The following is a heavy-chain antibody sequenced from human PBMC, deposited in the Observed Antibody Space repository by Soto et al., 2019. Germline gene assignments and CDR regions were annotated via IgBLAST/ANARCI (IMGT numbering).Heavy chain of an antibody. CDR2: IYYSVST. Sequence: QVQLQESGPGLVKPSETLSLTCTVSGGSISSYYWSWIRQPPGKGLEWIGYIYYSVSTNYNPSLKSRVTISVDTSKNQFSLKLSSVNAADTAVYYCARRWGDAFDIWGQGTMVTVSS. V-gene: IGHV4-59*08. D-gene: IGHD3-16*01. CDR3: ARRWGDAFDI. J-gene: IGHJ3*02. CDR1: GGSISSYY.